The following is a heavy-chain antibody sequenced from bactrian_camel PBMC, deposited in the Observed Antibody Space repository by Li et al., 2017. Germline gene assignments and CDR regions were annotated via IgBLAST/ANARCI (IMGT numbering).Heavy chain of an antibody. Sequence: HVQLVESGGGSVQAGGSLTLSCVASGYMPSTTCMGWFRQAAGKEREGLASTYPSTGNTWYADSVNGRFTVSQDNAKNTVHLQMNSLKPEDSSMYYCAAEEYCGGSWDLPVNYNYWARGPRSPSPQ. D-gene: IGHD2*01. CDR2: TYPSTGNT. CDR1: GYMPSTTC. J-gene: IGHJ4*01. V-gene: IGHV3S54*01.